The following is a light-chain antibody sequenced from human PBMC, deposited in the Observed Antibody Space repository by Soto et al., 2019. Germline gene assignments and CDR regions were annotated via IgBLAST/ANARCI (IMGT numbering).Light chain of an antibody. CDR3: FSYTGSPTFYA. Sequence: QSVLTQPASVSGSPGQSITISCTAASSDIEIFRHISWYQQHPGKAPKLIIYEVTRRPSGISNRFSGSKSGNTASLTISGLQAEDEADYFCFSYTGSPTFYASAPGTKFPVL. CDR2: EVT. CDR1: SSDIEIFRH. V-gene: IGLV2-23*02. J-gene: IGLJ1*01.